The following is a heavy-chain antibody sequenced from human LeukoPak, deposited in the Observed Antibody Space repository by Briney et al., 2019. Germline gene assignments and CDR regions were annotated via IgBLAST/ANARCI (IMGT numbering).Heavy chain of an antibody. CDR1: GFTFSSYA. CDR3: ATWGDSSSSWYEAHFQH. J-gene: IGHJ1*01. Sequence: PGGSPRLSCAASGFTFSSYAMSWVRQAPGKGLEWVSAISGSGGSTYYADSVKGRFTISRDNSKNTLYLQMNSLRAEDTAVYYCATWGDSSSSWYEAHFQHWGQGTLVTVSS. CDR2: ISGSGGST. D-gene: IGHD6-13*01. V-gene: IGHV3-23*01.